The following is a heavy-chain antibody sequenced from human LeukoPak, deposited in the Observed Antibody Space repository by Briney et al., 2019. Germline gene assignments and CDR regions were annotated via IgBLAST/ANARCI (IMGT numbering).Heavy chain of an antibody. V-gene: IGHV4-59*01. CDR1: GGSISSYY. J-gene: IGHJ4*02. CDR2: IYCSGST. Sequence: SETLSLTCTVSGGSISSYYWSWIRQPPGKGLEWLGYIYCSGSTNYNPSLKSRVTISVDTSKNQFSLKLSSVTAADTAVYYCARWMGGEYCSSTSCYTFDYWGQGTLVTVSS. CDR3: ARWMGGEYCSSTSCYTFDY. D-gene: IGHD2-2*02.